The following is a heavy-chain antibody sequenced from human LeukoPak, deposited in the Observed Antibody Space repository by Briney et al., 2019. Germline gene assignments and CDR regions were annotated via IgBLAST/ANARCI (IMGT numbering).Heavy chain of an antibody. CDR3: AKDPHAKVVPAAIVY. D-gene: IGHD2-2*01. V-gene: IGHV3-23*01. CDR2: ISGSGGST. CDR1: GFTFISYA. J-gene: IGHJ4*02. Sequence: GGSLRLSCAASGFTFISYAMSWVRQAPGKGLEWVSAISGSGGSTYYADSVKGRFTISRDNSKNTLYLQMNSLRAEDTAVYYCAKDPHAKVVPAAIVYWGQGTLVTVSS.